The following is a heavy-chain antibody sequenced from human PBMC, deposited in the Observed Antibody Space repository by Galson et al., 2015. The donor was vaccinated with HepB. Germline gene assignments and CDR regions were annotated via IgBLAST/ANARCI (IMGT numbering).Heavy chain of an antibody. CDR2: IRTLAYGETT. V-gene: IGHV3-49*03. CDR3: SRTTSFMITFGGVSVGDAFDI. J-gene: IGHJ3*02. CDR1: GFTFGDYA. Sequence: SLRLSCAASGFTFGDYAMSWFRQAPGKGLEWVGFIRTLAYGETTEYAASVKGRFLISRDDSRSIAYLQMNSLKTEDTAVYYCSRTTSFMITFGGVSVGDAFDIWGQGTMVTVSS. D-gene: IGHD3-16*02.